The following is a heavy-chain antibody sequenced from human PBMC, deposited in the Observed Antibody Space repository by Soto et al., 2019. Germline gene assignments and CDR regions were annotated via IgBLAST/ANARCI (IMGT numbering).Heavy chain of an antibody. Sequence: QVHLVESGGGVVQPGTSLRLSCAASGFSFSNYGMHWVRQAPGKGLEWVAVTWYDGSTTYYADSVRGRFTVSRDNPKNPLYLQMDSLREEDTALYFWVRDSEWELTNGFEVWGQGTTVIVSS. CDR3: VRDSEWELTNGFEV. CDR2: TWYDGSTT. J-gene: IGHJ3*01. V-gene: IGHV3-33*01. CDR1: GFSFSNYG. D-gene: IGHD1-7*01.